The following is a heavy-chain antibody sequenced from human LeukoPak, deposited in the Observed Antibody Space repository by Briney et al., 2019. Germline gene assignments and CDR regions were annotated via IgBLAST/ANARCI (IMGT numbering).Heavy chain of an antibody. CDR3: ARPYCSSGSCFPGLFDY. V-gene: IGHV4-59*01. Sequence: SETLSLTCTFSGGSISSYYWSWIRQPPGKGLEWIGYIYYTESTNYNPSLKSRVTISVDTSKNQFSLKLRSVTAADTAVYYCARPYCSSGSCFPGLFDYWGQGTLVTVSS. D-gene: IGHD2-15*01. CDR1: GGSISSYY. CDR2: IYYTEST. J-gene: IGHJ4*02.